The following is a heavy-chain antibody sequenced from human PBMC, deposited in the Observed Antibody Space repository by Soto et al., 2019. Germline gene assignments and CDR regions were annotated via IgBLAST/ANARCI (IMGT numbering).Heavy chain of an antibody. CDR3: ARGLFPTTYYYYGLDV. CDR1: GFTFSSYS. CDR2: ISSSSRTI. D-gene: IGHD2-2*01. V-gene: IGHV3-48*01. J-gene: IGHJ6*02. Sequence: GESLKISCAASGFTFSSYSMNWVRQAPGKGLEWISYISSSSRTIYYAGSVKGQFTIPRENSKNTVYLQMNRLRVEDTAVYYCARGLFPTTYYYYGLDVWGQGTTVTVSS.